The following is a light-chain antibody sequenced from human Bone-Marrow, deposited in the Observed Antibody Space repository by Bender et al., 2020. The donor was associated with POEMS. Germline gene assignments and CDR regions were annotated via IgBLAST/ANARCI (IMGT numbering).Light chain of an antibody. CDR2: TNN. CDR1: GSNIGGYP. V-gene: IGLV1-44*01. CDR3: QSYDNRLSAWV. Sequence: QSVLTQPPSVSGTPGQRVTISCSGSGSNIGGYPVNWYQQLPGTAPRLLIYTNNERPSGVPDRFSGSKSGTSASLAITGLQAEDEADYYCQSYDNRLSAWVFGGGAKLTVL. J-gene: IGLJ3*02.